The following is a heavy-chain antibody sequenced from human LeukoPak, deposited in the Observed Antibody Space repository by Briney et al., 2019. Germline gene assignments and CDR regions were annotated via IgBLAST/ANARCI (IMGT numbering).Heavy chain of an antibody. J-gene: IGHJ4*02. CDR3: ARLTVTEYFDY. Sequence: PLQTLSLTCTVSGGSISSGDYYWSWIRQPPGKGLEWIGYIYYSGSTYYNPSLKSRVIISVDTSKNQLSLKLSSVTAADTAVYYCARLTVTEYFDYWGQGTLVTVSS. V-gene: IGHV4-30-4*08. D-gene: IGHD4-17*01. CDR2: IYYSGST. CDR1: GGSISSGDYY.